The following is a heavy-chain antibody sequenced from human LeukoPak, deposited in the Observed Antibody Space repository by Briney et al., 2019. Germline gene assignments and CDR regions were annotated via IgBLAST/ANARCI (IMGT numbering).Heavy chain of an antibody. Sequence: VASVTVSFKASGYTFSTYDINWVRQVTGQGLEWMGWMNPNSGNTGYAQNIQGRVTMTRNTSINTAYMELSSLRSEDTAVYYCARGPSRDYGSGSSWFDRWGQGTLVTVSS. CDR1: GYTFSTYD. V-gene: IGHV1-8*01. CDR3: ARGPSRDYGSGSSWFDR. CDR2: MNPNSGNT. J-gene: IGHJ5*02. D-gene: IGHD3-10*01.